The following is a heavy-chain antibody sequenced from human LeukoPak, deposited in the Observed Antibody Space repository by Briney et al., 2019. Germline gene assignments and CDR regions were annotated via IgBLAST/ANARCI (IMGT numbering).Heavy chain of an antibody. D-gene: IGHD3-22*01. CDR2: INPNSGGT. CDR1: GYTFTGYY. V-gene: IGHV1-2*02. CDR3: ARTPYYYDSSGYWYGMDV. Sequence: ASVKVSCKASGYTFTGYYMHWVRQAPGQGLEWMGWINPNSGGTNYAQKFQGRVTTTRDTSISTAYMELSRLRSDDTAVYYCARTPYYYDSSGYWYGMDVWGQGTTVTVSS. J-gene: IGHJ6*02.